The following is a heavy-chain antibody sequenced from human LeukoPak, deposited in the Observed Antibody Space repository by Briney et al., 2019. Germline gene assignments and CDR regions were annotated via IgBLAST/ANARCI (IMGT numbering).Heavy chain of an antibody. V-gene: IGHV3-23*01. CDR1: GFTFTTHA. CDR2: ISGSGDST. J-gene: IGHJ4*02. CDR3: AKGYVYGPVCDS. Sequence: HPGGSLRLSCAASGFTFTTHAMSWFRQVPGRGLEWVSLISGSGDSTYYADSVKGRFTISRDNSKNTVYLQMKSPRAEDTAVYYCAKGYVYGPVCDSWGQGTLVTVSS. D-gene: IGHD2/OR15-2a*01.